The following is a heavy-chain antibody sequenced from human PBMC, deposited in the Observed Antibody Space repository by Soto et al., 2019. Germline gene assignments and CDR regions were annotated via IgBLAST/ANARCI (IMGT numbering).Heavy chain of an antibody. CDR1: GGSISDYY. J-gene: IGHJ4*02. CDR3: ARHRGYYDSSGLYFDY. Sequence: SETLSLTCSVSGGSISDYYWSWIRQPPGKGLEWIGYNYYGWNPNYNTSLKSRVTISVDTSKNQFSLKLISVTAADTAVSYCARHRGYYDSSGLYFDYWGQGTLVTVSS. V-gene: IGHV4-59*01. CDR2: NYYGWNP. D-gene: IGHD3-22*01.